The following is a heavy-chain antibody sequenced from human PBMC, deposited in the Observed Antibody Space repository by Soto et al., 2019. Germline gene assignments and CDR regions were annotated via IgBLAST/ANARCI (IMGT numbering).Heavy chain of an antibody. J-gene: IGHJ4*02. V-gene: IGHV1-3*01. Sequence: ASVEVSCKASGHTFSTSTIHWMRQAPGQTLEWMGWIYAGNGNTKYSQKFQGRVTITRDTSASTAYMELGSLRSEDTAVDYCARDPALDFWGQGTLVTVSS. CDR1: GHTFSTST. CDR2: IYAGNGNT. CDR3: ARDPALDF.